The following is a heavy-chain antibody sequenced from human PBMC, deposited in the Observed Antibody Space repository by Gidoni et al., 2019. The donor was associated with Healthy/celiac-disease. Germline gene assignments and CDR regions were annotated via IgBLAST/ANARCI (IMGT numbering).Heavy chain of an antibody. Sequence: EVQLVESGGGLVQPGRSLRLSCAASGFTFDDYAMHWVRQAPGKGLEWVSGISWNSGSIGYADSVKGRFTISRDNAKNSLYLQMNSLRAEDTALYYCAKEQDGYYFDYWGQGTLVTVSS. V-gene: IGHV3-9*01. CDR2: ISWNSGSI. CDR1: GFTFDDYA. J-gene: IGHJ4*02. CDR3: AKEQDGYYFDY.